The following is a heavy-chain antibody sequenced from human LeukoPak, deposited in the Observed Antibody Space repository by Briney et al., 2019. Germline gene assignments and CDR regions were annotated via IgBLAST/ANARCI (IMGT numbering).Heavy chain of an antibody. D-gene: IGHD3-3*01. J-gene: IGHJ6*03. CDR1: GFTFSSYG. Sequence: PGGSLRFSCAASGFTFSSYGMHWVRQAPGKGLEWVAFIRYDGSNKYYADSVKGRFTISRDNSKNTLYLQMNSLRAEDTAVYYCAKGLLEWLLSYMDVWGKGTTVTVSS. CDR2: IRYDGSNK. CDR3: AKGLLEWLLSYMDV. V-gene: IGHV3-30*02.